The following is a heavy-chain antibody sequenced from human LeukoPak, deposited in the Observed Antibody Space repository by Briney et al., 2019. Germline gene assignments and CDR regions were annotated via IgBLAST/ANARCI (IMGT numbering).Heavy chain of an antibody. CDR2: ISGSGGST. J-gene: IGHJ6*02. V-gene: IGHV3-23*01. D-gene: IGHD3-3*01. Sequence: GGSLRLSCAASGFTFSSYAMSWVRQAPGKGLEWVSAISGSGGSTYYADSVKGRFTISRDNSKNTLYLQMNSLRAEDTAVYYCAKGGYYDFWSGYHYYGMDVWGQGTTGTVSS. CDR1: GFTFSSYA. CDR3: AKGGYYDFWSGYHYYGMDV.